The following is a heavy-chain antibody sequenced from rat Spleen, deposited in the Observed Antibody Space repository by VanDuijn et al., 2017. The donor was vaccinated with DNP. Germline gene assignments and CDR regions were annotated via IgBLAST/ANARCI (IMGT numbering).Heavy chain of an antibody. CDR1: GFSVTSYS. D-gene: IGHD1-12*02. J-gene: IGHJ4*01. V-gene: IGHV2-63*01. CDR2: MWYDGDT. CDR3: TRDQDEDDDGGEYPTRDA. Sequence: QVQLKESGPGLVQPSETLSLTCTVSGFSVTSYSVSWVRQPSGRGPEWMGRMWYDGDTVYNSALKSRLSISRDTSKNQVFGKRNSLQTEDTGTDYSTRDQDEDDDGGEYPTRDAWGQGTAVT.